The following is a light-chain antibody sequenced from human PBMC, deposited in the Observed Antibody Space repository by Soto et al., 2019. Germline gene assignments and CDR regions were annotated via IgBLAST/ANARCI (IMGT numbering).Light chain of an antibody. J-gene: IGKJ4*01. Sequence: DIQMTQSPSTLSGSVGDRVTITCRASQTISSWLAWYQQKPGKAPKLLTYDASSLESGVPSRFSGSGSGTEFTLTISSLQPDDFATYYCQQYKSYSPVTFGGGSKVDIK. CDR2: DAS. CDR3: QQYKSYSPVT. V-gene: IGKV1-5*01. CDR1: QTISSW.